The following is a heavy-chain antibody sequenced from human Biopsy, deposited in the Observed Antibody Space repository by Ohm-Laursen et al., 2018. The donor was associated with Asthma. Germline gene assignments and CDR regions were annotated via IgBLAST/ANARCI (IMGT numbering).Heavy chain of an antibody. Sequence: TLSLTCMVSGGSINSSTWWSWVRQPPGKGLEWIGEFFHTGSTNYSPSPKSRVTISVDKSKNQFSLNLSAVTAADTALYYCARHWNWGSFFDFWGQGSLVAVSS. CDR2: FFHTGST. J-gene: IGHJ4*02. CDR3: ARHWNWGSFFDF. V-gene: IGHV4-4*02. D-gene: IGHD7-27*01. CDR1: GGSINSSTW.